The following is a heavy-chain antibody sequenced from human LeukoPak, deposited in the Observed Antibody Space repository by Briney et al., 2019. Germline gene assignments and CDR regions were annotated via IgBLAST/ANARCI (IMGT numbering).Heavy chain of an antibody. V-gene: IGHV1-69*04. D-gene: IGHD6-13*01. J-gene: IGHJ6*02. CDR2: IIPILGIA. Sequence: SVKVSCKASGGTFSSYAISWVRQAPGQGLEWMGRIIPILGIANYAQKFQGRVTITADKSTSTAYMELSSLRSEDTAVYYCARPGSSSWYPGNYYGMDVWGQGTTVTVSS. CDR3: ARPGSSSWYPGNYYGMDV. CDR1: GGTFSSYA.